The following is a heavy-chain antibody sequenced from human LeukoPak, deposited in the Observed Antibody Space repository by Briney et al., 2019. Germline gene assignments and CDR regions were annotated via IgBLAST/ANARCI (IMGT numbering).Heavy chain of an antibody. Sequence: SETLSLTCSVSGGPISNYYWSWIRQPPGKGLEWIGYIQYSGITKYNPSVQSRVPISLDTSKNQFSLKLTSVTAADTAVYYCASSGNYYFTLDYWGQGTLVTVSS. D-gene: IGHD3-10*01. CDR3: ASSGNYYFTLDY. CDR1: GGPISNYY. J-gene: IGHJ4*02. CDR2: IQYSGIT. V-gene: IGHV4-59*08.